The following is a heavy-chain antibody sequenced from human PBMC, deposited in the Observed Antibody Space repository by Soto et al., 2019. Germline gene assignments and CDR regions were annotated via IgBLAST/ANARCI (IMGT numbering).Heavy chain of an antibody. V-gene: IGHV1-18*04. CDR3: ARGPRYCSTTTCFSGVTWFDP. J-gene: IGHJ5*02. D-gene: IGHD2-2*01. Sequence: HVQLVHSGAEVKKPGASVKVSCKASGYTFTSYGISWVRQAPGQGLEWKGWISSYNGNTNYAQKVQGRVTLTTDTSTSTTYMELRSLRSDDTAVYYCARGPRYCSTTTCFSGVTWFDPWGQGTLVTVSS. CDR2: ISSYNGNT. CDR1: GYTFTSYG.